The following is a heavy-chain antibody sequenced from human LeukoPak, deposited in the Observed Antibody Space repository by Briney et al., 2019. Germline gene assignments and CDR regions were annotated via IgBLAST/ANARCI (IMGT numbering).Heavy chain of an antibody. CDR3: AKDSDYYGSGSYYDY. Sequence: GGSLRLSCAASGFTFSSYAMSWVRQAPGKGLEWVSVISGSGGSTDYADSVKGRSTISRDNSKNTLYLQMNSLRAEDTAVYYCAKDSDYYGSGSYYDYWGQGTLATVSS. CDR2: ISGSGGST. J-gene: IGHJ4*02. CDR1: GFTFSSYA. V-gene: IGHV3-23*01. D-gene: IGHD3-10*01.